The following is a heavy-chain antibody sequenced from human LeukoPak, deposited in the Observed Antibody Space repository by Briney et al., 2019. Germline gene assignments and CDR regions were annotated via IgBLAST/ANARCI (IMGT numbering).Heavy chain of an antibody. D-gene: IGHD3-22*01. Sequence: QPGRSLRLSCAASGFTFSSYGMHWVRQAPGKGLEWVAVIWYDGSNKYYADSVKGRFTISRDNSKNTLYLQMNSLRAEDTAVYYCARGGPFDSSGYYYFTDWYFDLWGRGTLVTVSS. CDR2: IWYDGSNK. V-gene: IGHV3-33*01. CDR3: ARGGPFDSSGYYYFTDWYFDL. CDR1: GFTFSSYG. J-gene: IGHJ2*01.